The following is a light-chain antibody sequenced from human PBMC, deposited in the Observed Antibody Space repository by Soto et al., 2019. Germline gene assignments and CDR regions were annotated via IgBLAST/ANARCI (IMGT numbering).Light chain of an antibody. J-gene: IGLJ3*02. V-gene: IGLV4-69*01. Sequence: QSVLTQPPSASASLGASVKLTCTLSSGHNSYAIAWHQQQPEKGPRYLMKLNSDGSHSKGDGIPDRFSGSSSGAERYLTXXXLXXXDEXDYYCQTWSTDIRVFGGGTKLTVL. CDR2: LNSDGSH. CDR3: QTWSTDIRV. CDR1: SGHNSYA.